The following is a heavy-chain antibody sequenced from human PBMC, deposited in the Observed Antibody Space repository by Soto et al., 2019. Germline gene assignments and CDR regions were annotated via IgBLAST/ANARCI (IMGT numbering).Heavy chain of an antibody. D-gene: IGHD3-16*02. J-gene: IGHJ3*02. V-gene: IGHV3-23*01. CDR2: ISGSGGST. CDR3: AKDLGVNDYIWWSYRPADAFDI. Sequence: EVQLLESGGGLVQPGGSLRLSCAASGFTFSSYAMSWVRQAPGKGLEWVSAISGSGGSTYYADSVKGRFTISRDNSKSTLYLQMNSLRAEDTAVYYGAKDLGVNDYIWWSYRPADAFDIWGQGTMVTVSS. CDR1: GFTFSSYA.